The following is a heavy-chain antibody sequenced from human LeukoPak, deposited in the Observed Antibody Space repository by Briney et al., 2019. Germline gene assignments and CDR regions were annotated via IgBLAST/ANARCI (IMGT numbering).Heavy chain of an antibody. Sequence: SETLSLTCAVCGGSFSGYYWSWIRQPPGKGLEWIGEINHSGSTNYNPSLKSRVTISVDRSKNQFSLKLRSVIAADTAVYYCARVGWELLGPFDHWGQGTLVTVSS. CDR3: ARVGWELLGPFDH. V-gene: IGHV4-34*01. J-gene: IGHJ4*02. CDR2: INHSGST. D-gene: IGHD1-26*01. CDR1: GGSFSGYY.